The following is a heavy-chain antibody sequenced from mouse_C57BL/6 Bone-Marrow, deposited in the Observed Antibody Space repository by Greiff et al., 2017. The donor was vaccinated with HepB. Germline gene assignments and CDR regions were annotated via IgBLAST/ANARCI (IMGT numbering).Heavy chain of an antibody. CDR2: ISNGGGST. J-gene: IGHJ1*03. D-gene: IGHD4-1*01. CDR3: ARPSNCYWYFDG. Sequence: DVQLVESGGGLVQPGGSLKLSCAASGFTFSDYYMYWVRQTPEKRLEWVAYISNGGGSTYYPDTVKGRFTISRDNAKNTLYLQMSRLKSEDTAMYYCARPSNCYWYFDGWGTGTTVTVSS. V-gene: IGHV5-12*01. CDR1: GFTFSDYY.